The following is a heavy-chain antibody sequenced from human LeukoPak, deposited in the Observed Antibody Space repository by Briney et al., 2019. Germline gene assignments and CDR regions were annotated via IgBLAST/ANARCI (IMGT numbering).Heavy chain of an antibody. D-gene: IGHD3-3*01. CDR2: IYPGDSNT. CDR3: ARRIWSGPKDAFDI. V-gene: IGHV5-51*01. Sequence: GESLKISCKASGYVFTNYWIGWVRHMPGKGLEWVGIIYPGDSNTRYNPSLQGQATVSVDRSITTAYLQLSTLKASDTAMYYCARRIWSGPKDAFDIWGQGTMVIVSS. CDR1: GYVFTNYW. J-gene: IGHJ3*02.